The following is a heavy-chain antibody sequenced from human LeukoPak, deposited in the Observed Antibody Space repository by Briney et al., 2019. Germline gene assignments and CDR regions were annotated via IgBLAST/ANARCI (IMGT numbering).Heavy chain of an antibody. J-gene: IGHJ6*03. CDR3: ARANSQRGYYYYMDV. CDR2: IIPIFGTA. CDR1: GGTFSSYA. D-gene: IGHD6-25*01. V-gene: IGHV1-69*05. Sequence: ASVKVSCKASGGTFSSYAISWVRQAPGQGLEWMGWIIPIFGTANYAQKFQGRVTITTDESTSTAYMELSGLRSEDTAVYYCARANSQRGYYYYMDVWGKGTTVTVSS.